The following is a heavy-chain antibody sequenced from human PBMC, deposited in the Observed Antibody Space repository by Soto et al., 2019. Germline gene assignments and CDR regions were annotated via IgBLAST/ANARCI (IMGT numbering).Heavy chain of an antibody. CDR2: ISANDVGT. D-gene: IGHD1-20*01. Sequence: LRLSCEASGFTLRNYAMTWIRQAPGKGLEWVSLISANDVGTYYAESVKTRFTISTDQSRNTVYLQMDSLRADDTAIYYCAKAKNDYNWDNRPPFDYWGQGALVTVSS. J-gene: IGHJ4*02. CDR3: AKAKNDYNWDNRPPFDY. V-gene: IGHV3-23*01. CDR1: GFTLRNYA.